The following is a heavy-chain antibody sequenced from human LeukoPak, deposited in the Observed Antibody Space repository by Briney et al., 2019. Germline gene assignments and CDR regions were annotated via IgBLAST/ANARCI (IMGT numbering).Heavy chain of an antibody. Sequence: PSETLSLTCTVSGGSISSGDYYWSWIRQPPGKGLEWIGYIYYSGSTYYNPSLKSRVTISVDTSKNQFSLKLSSVTAADTAVYYCARDLRWVGSVNWGQGTLVTVSS. J-gene: IGHJ4*02. CDR2: IYYSGST. V-gene: IGHV4-30-4*08. CDR3: ARDLRWVGSVN. CDR1: GGSISSGDYY. D-gene: IGHD6-25*01.